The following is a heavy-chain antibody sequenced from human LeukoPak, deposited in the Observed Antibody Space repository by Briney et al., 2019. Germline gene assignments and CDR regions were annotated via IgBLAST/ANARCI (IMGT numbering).Heavy chain of an antibody. Sequence: GGSLRLSCAASGFTFSDYYMSWIRQAPGKGLEWVSYISSSGSTIYYADSVKGRFTISRDNSKNTLYLQMNSLRAEDTAVYYCANSGYQDAFDIWGQGTMVTVSS. V-gene: IGHV3-11*04. D-gene: IGHD5-12*01. CDR3: ANSGYQDAFDI. CDR2: ISSSGSTI. J-gene: IGHJ3*02. CDR1: GFTFSDYY.